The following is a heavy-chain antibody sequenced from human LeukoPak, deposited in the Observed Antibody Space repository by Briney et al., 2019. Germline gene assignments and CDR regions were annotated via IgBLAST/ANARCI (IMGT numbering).Heavy chain of an antibody. CDR3: ARDTYYYDSSGNLYFDY. Sequence: SETLSLTCAVYGGSFSGYYWSWIRQPAGKGLEWIGRIHTSGSTNYNPSLKSRVTVSVDTSKNQFSLKLSSVTAADTAVYYCARDTYYYDSSGNLYFDYWGQGTLVTVSS. J-gene: IGHJ4*02. V-gene: IGHV4-4*07. CDR2: IHTSGST. D-gene: IGHD3-22*01. CDR1: GGSFSGYY.